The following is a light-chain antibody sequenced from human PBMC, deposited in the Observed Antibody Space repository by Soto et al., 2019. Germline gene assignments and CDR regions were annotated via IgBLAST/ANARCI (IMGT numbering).Light chain of an antibody. V-gene: IGLV1-47*01. CDR1: SSNIGSNY. CDR3: AAWDDSLSGQV. J-gene: IGLJ3*02. Sequence: QSVLTQSPSASGTPGQRVTISCSGSSSNIGSNYVYWYQQLPGTAPKLLMYRNNLRPSGVPDRFSGSKSGTSASLAISGLRSEDEADYYCAAWDDSLSGQVFGGGTKLTVL. CDR2: RNN.